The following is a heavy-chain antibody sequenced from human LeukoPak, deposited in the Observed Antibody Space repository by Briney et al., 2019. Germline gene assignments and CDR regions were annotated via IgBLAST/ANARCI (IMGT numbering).Heavy chain of an antibody. D-gene: IGHD1-26*01. CDR1: GFAVSSKY. J-gene: IGHJ4*02. CDR2: TSGSGGST. Sequence: GGSLRLSCAASGFAVSSKYMTWVRQAPGKGMEWVSVTSGSGGSTYYADSVKGRFTISRDNSKNTQYLQMNSLRAEDTAVYYCAKLSGSYYLPLDYWGQGTLVTVSS. V-gene: IGHV3-23*01. CDR3: AKLSGSYYLPLDY.